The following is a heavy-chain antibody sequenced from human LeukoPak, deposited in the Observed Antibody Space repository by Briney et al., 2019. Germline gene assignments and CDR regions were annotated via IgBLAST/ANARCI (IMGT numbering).Heavy chain of an antibody. CDR3: ARAAYGDYYFDY. CDR1: GFTFSDYY. CDR2: ISSSGSTI. V-gene: IGHV3-11*01. Sequence: GGSLRLSCAASGFTFSDYYMHWIGQAPGKGLEWLSYISSSGSTIYYADSVKGRFTISRDNAKNSLYLQMNSLRADDTAIYYCARAAYGDYYFDYWGQGTLVTVSS. J-gene: IGHJ4*02. D-gene: IGHD4-17*01.